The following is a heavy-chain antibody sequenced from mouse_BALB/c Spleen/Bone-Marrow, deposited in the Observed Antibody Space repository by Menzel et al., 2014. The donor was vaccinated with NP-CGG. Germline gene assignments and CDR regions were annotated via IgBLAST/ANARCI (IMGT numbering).Heavy chain of an antibody. D-gene: IGHD1-1*01. J-gene: IGHJ4*01. V-gene: IGHV1S34*01. CDR1: GFYIKDSY. CDR3: ARSEGIYYYGSSYALDY. Sequence: RVKTGASVKISCKASGFYIKDSYMHWVKPSHGKSLEWIGKINCYNGDTNYNQKFKGKATFTVDTSSSTAYMQFSSLTSEDSAVYYCARSEGIYYYGSSYALDYWGQGTSVTVSS. CDR2: INCYNGDT.